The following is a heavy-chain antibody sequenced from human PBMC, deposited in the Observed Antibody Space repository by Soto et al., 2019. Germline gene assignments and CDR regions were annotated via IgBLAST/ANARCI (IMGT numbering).Heavy chain of an antibody. CDR2: ISYDGSNK. D-gene: IGHD1-26*01. CDR3: AKARVGIVGLDEPHFDY. V-gene: IGHV3-30*18. Sequence: GGSLRLSCAASGFTFSSYGMHWVRQAPGKGLEWVAVISYDGSNKYYADSVKGRFTISRDNSKNTLYLKMNSLRAEDTAVYYCAKARVGIVGLDEPHFDYWGQGTLVTVSS. J-gene: IGHJ4*02. CDR1: GFTFSSYG.